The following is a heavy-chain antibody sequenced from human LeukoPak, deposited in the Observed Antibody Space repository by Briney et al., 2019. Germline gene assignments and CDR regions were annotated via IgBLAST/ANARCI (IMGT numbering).Heavy chain of an antibody. D-gene: IGHD2-2*02. CDR3: ARGLGLDTGLPAAIPTRPFDY. V-gene: IGHV4-34*01. CDR2: INHSGGT. J-gene: IGHJ4*02. CDR1: GGSFSGYY. Sequence: SETLSLTCAVYGGSFSGYYWSWIRQPPGKGLEWIGEINHSGGTNYNPSLKSRVTISVDTSKNQFSLKLSSVTAADTAVYYCARGLGLDTGLPAAIPTRPFDYWGQGTLVTVSS.